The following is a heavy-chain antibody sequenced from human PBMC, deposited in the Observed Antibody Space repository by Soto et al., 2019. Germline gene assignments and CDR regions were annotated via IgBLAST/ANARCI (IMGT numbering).Heavy chain of an antibody. CDR3: ARSGYCSSTSCYYWFDP. J-gene: IGHJ5*02. V-gene: IGHV1-3*01. D-gene: IGHD2-2*01. CDR1: GYTFTSYA. Sequence: ASVKVSCKASGYTFTSYAMHWVRQAPGQRLEWMGWINAGNGNTKYSQKFQGRVTITRDTSASTAYMELSSLRSEDTAVYYCARSGYCSSTSCYYWFDPWGQGTLVTVSS. CDR2: INAGNGNT.